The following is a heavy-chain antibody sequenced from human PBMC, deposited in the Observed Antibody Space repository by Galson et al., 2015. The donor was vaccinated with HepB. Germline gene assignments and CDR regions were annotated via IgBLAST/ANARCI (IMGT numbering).Heavy chain of an antibody. CDR1: GYTFTTYS. CDR2: INAGHGNT. V-gene: IGHV1-3*01. Sequence: SVKVACKASGYTFTTYSMHWVRQAPGQRPEWMGWINAGHGNTKYSQTFKDRLTITRDTSASTADMELSSLRSEDTALYYCSRAPGISFGVLLQTFNYYGQGTLYSVSS. J-gene: IGHJ4*02. D-gene: IGHD3-10*01. CDR3: SRAPGISFGVLLQTFNY.